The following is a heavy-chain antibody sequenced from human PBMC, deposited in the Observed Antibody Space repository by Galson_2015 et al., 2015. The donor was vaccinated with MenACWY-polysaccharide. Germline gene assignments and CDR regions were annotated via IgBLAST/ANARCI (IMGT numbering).Heavy chain of an antibody. Sequence: SLRLSCAASGFTFNNFAMSWVRQAPGKGLEWVSAIRGNGDNTYYADSVRGRFTISRDTSRNTMYLQMRSLRADDTALYYCARAGIRDAMPTARFSPAPDYWGQGTLVTVSS. D-gene: IGHD3-3*01. V-gene: IGHV3-23*01. CDR3: ARAGIRDAMPTARFSPAPDY. CDR1: GFTFNNFA. J-gene: IGHJ4*02. CDR2: IRGNGDNT.